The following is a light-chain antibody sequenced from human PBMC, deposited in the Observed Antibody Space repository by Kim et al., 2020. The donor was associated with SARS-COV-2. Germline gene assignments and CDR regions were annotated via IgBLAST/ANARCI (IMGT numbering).Light chain of an antibody. CDR3: QQYGSSPIT. V-gene: IGKV3-20*01. CDR1: QSVSTNY. CDR2: GAS. J-gene: IGKJ5*01. Sequence: EIVLTQSPGTLSLSPGERATLSCRASQSVSTNYLAWYQQRPGQAPRLLIYGASSRATGIPDRFSGSGSGTDFTLTISRLEPEDFAVYYCQQYGSSPITFGQGTRLEIK.